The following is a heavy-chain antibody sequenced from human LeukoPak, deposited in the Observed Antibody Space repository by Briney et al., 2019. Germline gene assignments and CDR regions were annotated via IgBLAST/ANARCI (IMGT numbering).Heavy chain of an antibody. Sequence: GGSLRLSCAAAGFTFSNYAMSWVRQAPGKGLEWVSAITASGGSTYYADSVKGRFTISRDNAKSSLYLQMNSLRAEDTAVYYCARDSPSGGFDSWGQGILVTVSS. J-gene: IGHJ4*02. CDR2: ITASGGST. CDR1: GFTFSNYA. CDR3: ARDSPSGGFDS. V-gene: IGHV3-23*01. D-gene: IGHD6-19*01.